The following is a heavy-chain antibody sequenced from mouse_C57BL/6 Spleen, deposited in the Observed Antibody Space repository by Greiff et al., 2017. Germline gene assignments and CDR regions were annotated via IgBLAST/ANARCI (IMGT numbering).Heavy chain of an antibody. CDR1: GFTFSDYG. CDR3: ARGDYDYAGFAY. V-gene: IGHV5-17*01. J-gene: IGHJ3*01. CDR2: ISRGSSTI. Sequence: EVHLVESGGGLVKPGGSLKLSCAASGFTFSDYGMHWVRQAPEKGLEWVAYISRGSSTIYYADTVKGRFTLARDNAKNTLFLQMTSLRSEDTAMYYCARGDYDYAGFAYWGQAALVAVSA. D-gene: IGHD2-4*01.